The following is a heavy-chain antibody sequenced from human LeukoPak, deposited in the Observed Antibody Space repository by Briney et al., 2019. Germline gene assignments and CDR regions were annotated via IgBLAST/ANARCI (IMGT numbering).Heavy chain of an antibody. CDR2: IYSSGST. J-gene: IGHJ6*03. Sequence: SETLSLTCTVSGGSISSGSYYWSWIRQPAGKGLEWIGRIYSSGSTNYNPSLKSRVTISLDKSKNQFSLKLSSVTAADTAVYYCARALDYGVDVGHYYYYYMDVWGKGTTVTVSS. CDR1: GGSISSGSYY. V-gene: IGHV4-61*02. CDR3: ARALDYGVDVGHYYYYYMDV. D-gene: IGHD4-17*01.